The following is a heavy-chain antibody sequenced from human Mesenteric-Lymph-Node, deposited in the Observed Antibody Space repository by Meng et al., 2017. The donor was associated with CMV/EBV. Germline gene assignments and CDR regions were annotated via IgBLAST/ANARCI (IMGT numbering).Heavy chain of an antibody. CDR1: GITLRSYW. D-gene: IGHD4-23*01. CDR2: ISSDGSST. V-gene: IGHV3-74*01. CDR3: AVLSSYGGNPHYGMDV. J-gene: IGHJ6*02. Sequence: GGSLRLSCAASGITLRSYWMHWVRQAPGKGLVWVSHISSDGSSTSYADSVKGRFTISRDNAKNSLYLQMNSLRAEDTAVYYCAVLSSYGGNPHYGMDVWGQGTTVTVSS.